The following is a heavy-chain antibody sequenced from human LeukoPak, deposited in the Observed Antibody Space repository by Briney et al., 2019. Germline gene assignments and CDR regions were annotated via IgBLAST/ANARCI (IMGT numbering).Heavy chain of an antibody. J-gene: IGHJ4*02. D-gene: IGHD3-10*01. CDR1: GYTLSSYG. V-gene: IGHV1-18*01. Sequence: ASVKVSCKASGYTLSSYGISWVRQAPGQGLEWMGGISADNGNTNYAQKFQGRVTMTTDTSTSTAYMELRSLRSDDTAVYYCARVGRGPYYYGSGTNRLYFDYWGQGTLVTVSS. CDR2: ISADNGNT. CDR3: ARVGRGPYYYGSGTNRLYFDY.